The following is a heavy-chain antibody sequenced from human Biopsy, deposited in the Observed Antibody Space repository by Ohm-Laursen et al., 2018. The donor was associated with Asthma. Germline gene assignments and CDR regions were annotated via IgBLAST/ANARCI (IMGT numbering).Heavy chain of an antibody. CDR2: INTNTGNP. CDR1: GYTVTRYA. CDR3: ARMISYYDEMRDPFFDY. Sequence: ESSVKVSCKASGYTVTRYAINWVRQAPGQGLEWMGWINTNTGNPTYVQGFTGRFVFSLDTSVNTAHLQISSLKAEDTAVYFCARMISYYDEMRDPFFDYWGQGTLVTVSS. V-gene: IGHV7-4-1*02. J-gene: IGHJ4*02. D-gene: IGHD3-16*01.